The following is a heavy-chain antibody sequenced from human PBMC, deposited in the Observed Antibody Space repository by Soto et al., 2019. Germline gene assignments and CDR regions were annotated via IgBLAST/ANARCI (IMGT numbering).Heavy chain of an antibody. V-gene: IGHV3-53*01. J-gene: IGHJ1*01. CDR3: ARDRVESGYPEYFQH. CDR1: GFTVSSNS. CDR2: IYSGGST. D-gene: IGHD3-22*01. Sequence: EVQLVESGGGWIQPGGSLRLSGAASGFTVSSNSMSWVRQAPGKGLEWVSVIYSGGSTYYADSVKGRFTISRDNSKNTLYLQMNSLRAEDTAVYYCARDRVESGYPEYFQHWGQGTLVTVSS.